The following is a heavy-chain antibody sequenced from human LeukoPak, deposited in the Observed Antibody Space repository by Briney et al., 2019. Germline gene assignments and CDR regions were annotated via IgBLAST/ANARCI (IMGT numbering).Heavy chain of an antibody. CDR2: MNPNSGNT. Sequence: ASVKVSCKASGCTFTSYDINWVRQATGQGLEWMGWMNPNSGNTGYAQKFQGRVTMTRNTFISTAYMELSSLRSEDTAVYYCARVGNGDTRYYYYYYGMDVWGQGTTVTVSS. D-gene: IGHD4-17*01. V-gene: IGHV1-8*01. J-gene: IGHJ6*02. CDR1: GCTFTSYD. CDR3: ARVGNGDTRYYYYYYGMDV.